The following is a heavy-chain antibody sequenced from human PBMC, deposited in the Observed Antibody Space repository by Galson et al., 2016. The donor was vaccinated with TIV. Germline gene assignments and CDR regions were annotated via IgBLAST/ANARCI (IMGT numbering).Heavy chain of an antibody. D-gene: IGHD3-10*01. CDR1: GFTFSKFD. CDR2: ISYDGMHK. J-gene: IGHJ4*02. CDR3: AKDPWFEQVSLN. Sequence: SLRLSCAASGFTFSKFDMHWVRQAPGRGLEWAALISYDGMHKYYADSVKGRFTISRDSSKNTMYLQMNSLRVEDTGVYYCAKDPWFEQVSLNWGQGTLVTVSS. V-gene: IGHV3-30*18.